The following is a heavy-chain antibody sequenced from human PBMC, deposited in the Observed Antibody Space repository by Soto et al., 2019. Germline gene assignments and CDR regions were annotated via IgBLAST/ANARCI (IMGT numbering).Heavy chain of an antibody. CDR1: GFTFTRYS. CDR2: ISSTTNYI. J-gene: IGHJ4*02. Sequence: GGSLRLSFAASGFTFTRYSMNWFGQAPGKGLDGVSSISSTTNYIYYGDSMKGRFTISRDNAKDSLYLELNTLRAEDTAVYDYARETENPTSTFEYWGQGTLAPVSS. CDR3: ARETENPTSTFEY. V-gene: IGHV3-21*06.